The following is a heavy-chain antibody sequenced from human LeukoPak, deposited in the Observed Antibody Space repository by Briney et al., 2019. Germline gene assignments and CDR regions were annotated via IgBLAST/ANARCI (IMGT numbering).Heavy chain of an antibody. J-gene: IGHJ4*02. D-gene: IGHD1-26*01. CDR1: GFTFNNYA. CDR2: ITGSGTSA. CDR3: AKDGGTLTGVN. V-gene: IGHV3-23*01. Sequence: GGSLRLSCAASGFTFNNYALHWVRQAPGKGLEWVSMITGSGTSAYYADPVNGRFTISGDNSKKTLYLQMSTMRADDTAVYYCAKDGGTLTGVNWGQGTLVTVSS.